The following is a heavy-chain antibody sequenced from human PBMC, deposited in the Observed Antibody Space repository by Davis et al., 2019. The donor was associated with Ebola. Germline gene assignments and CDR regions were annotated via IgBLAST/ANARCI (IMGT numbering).Heavy chain of an antibody. D-gene: IGHD2-2*01. J-gene: IGHJ4*02. CDR1: GFSFSSYW. CDR2: IKSDGSTT. CDR3: ARSSYQPDY. Sequence: PGGSLRLSCAASGFSFSSYWMHWVRQAPGKGLVWVSNIKSDGSTTNYADSVKGRFTISRDNAKNTLYLQMNSLRDEDTAVYYCARSSYQPDYWGQGTLVTVSS. V-gene: IGHV3-74*01.